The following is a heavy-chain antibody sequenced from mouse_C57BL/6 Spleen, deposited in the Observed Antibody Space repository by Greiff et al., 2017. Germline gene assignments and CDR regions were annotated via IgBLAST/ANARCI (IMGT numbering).Heavy chain of an antibody. CDR1: GYTFTDYN. Sequence: VQLQQSGPELVKPGASVKMSCKASGYTFTDYNMHWVKQSHGKSLEWIGYINPNNGGTSYNQKFKGKATLTVDKSSSTAYMELRSLTSEDSAVYHCARGDADYYYAMDYWGKGTSVTVSS. J-gene: IGHJ4*01. CDR2: INPNNGGT. V-gene: IGHV1-22*01. CDR3: ARGDADYYYAMDY.